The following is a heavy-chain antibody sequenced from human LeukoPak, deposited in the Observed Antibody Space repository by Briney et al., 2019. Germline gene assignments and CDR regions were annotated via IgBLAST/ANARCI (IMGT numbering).Heavy chain of an antibody. CDR2: IYYGGST. V-gene: IGHV4-59*08. CDR1: GGSISSYY. CDR3: ARQGDCSGGSCYPYYYYGMDV. J-gene: IGHJ6*02. D-gene: IGHD2-15*01. Sequence: PSETLSLTCTVSGGSISSYYWSWIRQPPGKGLEWIGYIYYGGSTNYNPSLKSRVTISVDTSKNQFSLKLSSVTAADTAVYYCARQGDCSGGSCYPYYYYGMDVWGQGTTVTVSS.